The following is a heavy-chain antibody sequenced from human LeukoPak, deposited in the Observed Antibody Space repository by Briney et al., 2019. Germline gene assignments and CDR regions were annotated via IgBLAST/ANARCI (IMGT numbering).Heavy chain of an antibody. CDR3: ARDGHELRFLEWLPNMAFDY. Sequence: ASVKVSCKASGYTFSSYGISWVRQAPGQGLEWMGIINPSGGSTSYAQKFQGRVTMTRDTSTSTVYMGLSSLRSEDTAVYYCARDGHELRFLEWLPNMAFDYWGQGTLVTVSS. D-gene: IGHD3-3*01. CDR1: GYTFSSYG. V-gene: IGHV1-46*01. CDR2: INPSGGST. J-gene: IGHJ4*02.